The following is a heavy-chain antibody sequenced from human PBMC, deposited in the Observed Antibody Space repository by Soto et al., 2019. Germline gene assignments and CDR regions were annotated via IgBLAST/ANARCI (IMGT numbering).Heavy chain of an antibody. J-gene: IGHJ4*02. CDR2: IIPIFGTA. CDR1: GGTFSSYA. V-gene: IGHV1-69*06. D-gene: IGHD2-21*02. CDR3: ARAPPRDCGGDCYSGFDY. Sequence: QVQLVQSGAEVKKPGSSVKVSCKASGGTFSSYAISWVRQAPGQGLEWMGGIIPIFGTANYAQKFQGRDTSTADKSTSTAYMELRSLRSEDTAVYYCARAPPRDCGGDCYSGFDYWGQGTLVTVSS.